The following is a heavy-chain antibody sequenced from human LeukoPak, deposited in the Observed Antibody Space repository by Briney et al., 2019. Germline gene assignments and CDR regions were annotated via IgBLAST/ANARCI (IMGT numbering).Heavy chain of an antibody. J-gene: IGHJ6*02. V-gene: IGHV1-69*04. D-gene: IGHD5-12*01. Sequence: SVKVSCKASGGTFSSYAISWVRQAPGQGLEWMGRIIPILGIANYAQKFQGRVTITADKSTSTAYMELSSLRSEDTAVYYCARDGEAVSGYDTYYYYGMDVWGQGTTVTVSS. CDR3: ARDGEAVSGYDTYYYYGMDV. CDR1: GGTFSSYA. CDR2: IIPILGIA.